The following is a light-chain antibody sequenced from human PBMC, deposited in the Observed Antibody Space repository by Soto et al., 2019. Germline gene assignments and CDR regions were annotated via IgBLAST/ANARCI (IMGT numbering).Light chain of an antibody. V-gene: IGKV1-8*01. J-gene: IGKJ4*01. Sequence: AIRMTQSPSSLSASTGDRVTITCRASQGISSYLAWYQQKPGKAPKLLIYAASTLQSGVPSRYSGSGAGTEFELTIHCLLSQDLPTYFCQQYYSYPLTFGGGTKVEIK. CDR2: AAS. CDR1: QGISSY. CDR3: QQYYSYPLT.